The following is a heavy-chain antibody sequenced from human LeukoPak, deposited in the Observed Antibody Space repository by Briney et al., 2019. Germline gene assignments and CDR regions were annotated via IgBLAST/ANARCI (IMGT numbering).Heavy chain of an antibody. CDR1: GGSISSYY. Sequence: SETLSLTCTVSGGSISSYYWSWIQQPPGKGLEWIGYIYYSGSTYYNPSLKSRVTISVDTSKNQFSLKLSSVTAADTAVYYCAASTPTRTGAFDIWGQGTMVTVSS. CDR3: AASTPTRTGAFDI. CDR2: IYYSGST. D-gene: IGHD1-7*01. J-gene: IGHJ3*02. V-gene: IGHV4-59*06.